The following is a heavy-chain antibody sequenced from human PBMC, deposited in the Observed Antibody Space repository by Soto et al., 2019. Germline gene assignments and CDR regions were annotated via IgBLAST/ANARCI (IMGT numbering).Heavy chain of an antibody. J-gene: IGHJ4*02. CDR2: IWYDGSNK. D-gene: IGHD3-22*01. V-gene: IGHV3-33*01. CDR1: GFTFSSYG. Sequence: QVQLVESGGGVVQPGRSLRLSCAASGFTFSSYGMHWVRQAPGKGLEWVAVIWYDGSNKYYADSVKGRFTISRDNSKNKLSRQMNSLRAEDTAVYYCARDAPKSEYYYDSSGYYPDYWGQGTLVTVSS. CDR3: ARDAPKSEYYYDSSGYYPDY.